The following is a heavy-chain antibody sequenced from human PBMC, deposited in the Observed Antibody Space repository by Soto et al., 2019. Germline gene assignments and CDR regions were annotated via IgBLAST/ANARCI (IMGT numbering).Heavy chain of an antibody. Sequence: PSETLSLTCAVSGDSMSSSDYYWGWIRQPPGKGLEWIGSIYYGGSTYYNPSLQSRVAISVDTSKNQFSLKLKSVTAADTAIYYCARRTVNIRTFYSGLKTHCFDYWGQGAPVTVSS. CDR3: ARRTVNIRTFYSGLKTHCFDY. D-gene: IGHD6-19*01. V-gene: IGHV4-39*01. CDR1: GDSMSSSDYY. J-gene: IGHJ4*02. CDR2: IYYGGST.